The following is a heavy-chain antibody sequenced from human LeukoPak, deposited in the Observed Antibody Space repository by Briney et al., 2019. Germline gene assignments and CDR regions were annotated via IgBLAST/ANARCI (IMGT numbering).Heavy chain of an antibody. CDR3: ASLVGAIDGNYFDY. Sequence: ASVTVSCKASGYTFTSYGISWVRQAPGQGLEWMGWISAYNGNTNYAQKLQGRVTMTTDTSTSTAYMELRSLRSDDTAVYYCASLVGAIDGNYFDYWGQGTLVTVSS. V-gene: IGHV1-18*01. CDR1: GYTFTSYG. J-gene: IGHJ4*02. CDR2: ISAYNGNT. D-gene: IGHD1-26*01.